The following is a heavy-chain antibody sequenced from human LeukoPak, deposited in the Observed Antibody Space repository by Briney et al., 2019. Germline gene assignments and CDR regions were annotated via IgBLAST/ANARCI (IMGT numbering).Heavy chain of an antibody. CDR1: GFTFSNYA. D-gene: IGHD6-13*01. CDR2: ISGTGGST. V-gene: IGHV3-23*01. Sequence: PGGSLRLSCAASGFTFSNYAMSWVRQAPGKGLEWVSSISGTGGSTYYADSVKGRFTISRDKSNNTLFLQMNSLRAEDTAVYYCARDWGRSQQLPYIDYWGQGTLVTVSS. J-gene: IGHJ4*02. CDR3: ARDWGRSQQLPYIDY.